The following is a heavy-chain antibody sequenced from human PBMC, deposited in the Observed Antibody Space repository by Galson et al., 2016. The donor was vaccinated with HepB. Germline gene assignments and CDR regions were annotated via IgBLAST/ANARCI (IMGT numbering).Heavy chain of an antibody. D-gene: IGHD5-18*01. V-gene: IGHV3-66*01. CDR3: ARGGRDTAMDYYYYGLDV. CDR1: GFTLINYA. J-gene: IGHJ6*02. CDR2: IYSGGST. Sequence: SLRLSCAASGFTLINYAMHWARQAPGKGLEWVSVIYSGGSTYYADSVTGRFTISRDNSKNTLYLQMNSLRAEDTAVYYCARGGRDTAMDYYYYGLDVWGQGTTVTVSS.